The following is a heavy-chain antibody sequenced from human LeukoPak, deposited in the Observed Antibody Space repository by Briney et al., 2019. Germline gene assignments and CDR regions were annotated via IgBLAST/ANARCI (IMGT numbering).Heavy chain of an antibody. CDR2: ISAYNGNT. CDR1: VYTFTIYG. D-gene: IGHD1-7*01. J-gene: IGHJ5*02. V-gene: IGHV1-18*01. CDR3: ARAGLTGTTPFDP. Sequence: ASVTVSFTASVYTFTIYGISWVRQAPGQGLEWTGWISAYNGNTNYAQKLQGRVTMTTDTSTSTAYMELRSLRSDDTAVYYCARAGLTGTTPFDPWGQGTLVTVSS.